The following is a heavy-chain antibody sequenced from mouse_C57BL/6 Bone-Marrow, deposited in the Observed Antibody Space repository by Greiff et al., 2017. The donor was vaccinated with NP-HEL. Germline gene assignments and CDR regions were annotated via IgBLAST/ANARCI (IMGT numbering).Heavy chain of an antibody. Sequence: VKLMESGPGLVQPSQCLSITCTVSGFSLTSYGVHWVRQSPGKGLEWLGVIWSGGSTDYNAAFISRLSISKDNSKSQVFFKMNSLQADDTAIFYCARRGGGYYFFAYWGQGTLVTVSA. D-gene: IGHD2-3*01. V-gene: IGHV2-2*01. CDR1: GFSLTSYG. CDR2: IWSGGST. CDR3: ARRGGGYYFFAY. J-gene: IGHJ3*01.